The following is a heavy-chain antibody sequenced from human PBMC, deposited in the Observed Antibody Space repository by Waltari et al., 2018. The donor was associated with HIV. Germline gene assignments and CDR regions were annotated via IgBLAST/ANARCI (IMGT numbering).Heavy chain of an antibody. CDR3: TRLNYHFDF. V-gene: IGHV3-7*01. CDR1: GFTFDNYW. Sequence: EVRLVESGGGLVQPGGSLRLSCVASGFTFDNYWMSWGRQAPGKGLEWVANRKFDGDEKNYVDSVKGRFTISRDDGKNSLYLQMNSLRAEDTAVYYCTRLNYHFDFWGRGTLVAVSS. CDR2: RKFDGDEK. D-gene: IGHD3-10*01. J-gene: IGHJ4*02.